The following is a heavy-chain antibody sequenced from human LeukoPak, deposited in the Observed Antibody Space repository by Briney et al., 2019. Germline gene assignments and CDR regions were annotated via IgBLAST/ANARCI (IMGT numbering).Heavy chain of an antibody. CDR2: INQDGSEK. Sequence: GGSLRLSCAASGFTFSSYWMGWVRQAPGKGLERVANINQDGSEKYYVDSVKGRFAISRDNTRNSLYLQMDSLRAEDTAVYYCARDIDFHFDNWGQGTLVTVSS. CDR3: ARDIDFHFDN. CDR1: GFTFSSYW. J-gene: IGHJ4*02. V-gene: IGHV3-7*05. D-gene: IGHD3-9*01.